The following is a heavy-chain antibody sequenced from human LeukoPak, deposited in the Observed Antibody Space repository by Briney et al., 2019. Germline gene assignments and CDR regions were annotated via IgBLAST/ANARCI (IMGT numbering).Heavy chain of an antibody. J-gene: IGHJ4*02. CDR3: ARIGRDSGYDLAFDY. Sequence: SETLSLTCTVSGGSISTYYWSWIRQPPGKGLECLGYISNSGSAIYSPSLKSRFTMSVDTSQNQFSLRVYSVTAADTAVYYCARIGRDSGYDLAFDYWGQGSLVTVSS. D-gene: IGHD5-12*01. CDR2: ISNSGSA. CDR1: GGSISTYY. V-gene: IGHV4-4*09.